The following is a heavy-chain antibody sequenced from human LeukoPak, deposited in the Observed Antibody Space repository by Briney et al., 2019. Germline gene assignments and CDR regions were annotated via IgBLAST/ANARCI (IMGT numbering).Heavy chain of an antibody. Sequence: SETLSLTCAVYGGSSSGYYWSWIRQPPSKGLEWIGEIYHSGSTNYNPSLKSRVTISVDTSKNQFSLKLSSVTAADTAVYYCSQVEMATMKNWGQGTLVTVSS. CDR1: GGSSSGYY. D-gene: IGHD5-24*01. V-gene: IGHV4-34*01. CDR3: SQVEMATMKN. CDR2: IYHSGST. J-gene: IGHJ4*02.